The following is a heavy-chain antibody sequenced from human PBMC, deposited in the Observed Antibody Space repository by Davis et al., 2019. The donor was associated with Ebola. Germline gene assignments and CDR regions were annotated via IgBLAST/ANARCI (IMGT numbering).Heavy chain of an antibody. V-gene: IGHV1-3*01. CDR2: LNAGNGNT. Sequence: ASVKVSCKASGGTFSSYAMHWVRQAPAQRLEWMGWLNAGNGNTKYSPKFQGRVTITRDTSASTAYMELSSLRSEDTAVYYCARVGDFWSGYGYYYYYGMDVWGQGTTVTVSS. D-gene: IGHD3-3*01. J-gene: IGHJ6*02. CDR3: ARVGDFWSGYGYYYYYGMDV. CDR1: GGTFSSYA.